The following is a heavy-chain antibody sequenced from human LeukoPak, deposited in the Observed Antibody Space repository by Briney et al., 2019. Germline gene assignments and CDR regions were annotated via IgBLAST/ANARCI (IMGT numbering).Heavy chain of an antibody. Sequence: GGSLRLSCAASGFTFSSYSMNWVGKAPGKGLEGVSSISTSSSYIYYTDSVKGRFTISRDNSENTLYLQMNSLRAEDTAIYYCVRILTVTDYYYYYMDVWGKGTTVTISS. CDR1: GFTFSSYS. D-gene: IGHD4-17*01. J-gene: IGHJ6*03. V-gene: IGHV3-21*04. CDR2: ISTSSSYI. CDR3: VRILTVTDYYYYYMDV.